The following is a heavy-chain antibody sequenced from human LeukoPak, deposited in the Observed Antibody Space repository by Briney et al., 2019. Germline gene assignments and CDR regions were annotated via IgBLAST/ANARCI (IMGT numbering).Heavy chain of an antibody. J-gene: IGHJ4*02. Sequence: GGSLRLSCAASGFTFSSYAIHWVRQAPGKGLEYVSGISDNGGSTYYANSVEGRFTISRDNSKNTLHLQMGSLRAEDMAVYYCAREGWASDYWGQGTLVTVSS. CDR1: GFTFSSYA. D-gene: IGHD5-24*01. CDR2: ISDNGGST. CDR3: AREGWASDY. V-gene: IGHV3-64*01.